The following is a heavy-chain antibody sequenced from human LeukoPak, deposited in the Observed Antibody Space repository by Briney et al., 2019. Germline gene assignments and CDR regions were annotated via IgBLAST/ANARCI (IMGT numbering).Heavy chain of an antibody. D-gene: IGHD6-13*01. Sequence: GASVKVSCKASGYTFTNYGVSWVRQAPGQGLEWMGWISAYNGNTNYAQKLQGRVTMTTDTSTSTAYMELRSLRSDDTAVYYCARVESIAAAGSLDYWGQGTLVTVSS. CDR2: ISAYNGNT. V-gene: IGHV1-18*01. J-gene: IGHJ4*02. CDR3: ARVESIAAAGSLDY. CDR1: GYTFTNYG.